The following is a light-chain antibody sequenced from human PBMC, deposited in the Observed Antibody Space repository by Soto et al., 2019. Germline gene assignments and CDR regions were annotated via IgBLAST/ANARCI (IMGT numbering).Light chain of an antibody. CDR1: ISDVGSSGP. V-gene: IGLV2-23*01. CDR2: EGS. CDR3: CSYVGARTYV. J-gene: IGLJ1*01. Sequence: QSVLTQPASVSGSPGQSITISCSGSISDVGSSGPVSWYQHHPGQVPKLIIYEGSRRPSGVSSRFSGSKTGNTASLTIPGLQAEDEANYYCCSYVGARTYVFGTGTMVTVL.